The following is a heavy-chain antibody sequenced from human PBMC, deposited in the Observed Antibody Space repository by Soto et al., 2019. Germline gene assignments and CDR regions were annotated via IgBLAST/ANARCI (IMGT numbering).Heavy chain of an antibody. V-gene: IGHV4-39*01. CDR2: MYYSGST. CDR1: GDSISISSYY. J-gene: IGHJ4*01. CDR3: AVMLIVGPTPYYFEY. Sequence: PSETLSLTCTISGDSISISSYYWAWIRQPPGKGLEWIGSMYYSGSTYNNPSLKSRVTMSVDTPKKQFSLILSSVTAADTAVYYCAVMLIVGPTPYYFEYWDEGNLVSGSS. D-gene: IGHD3-22*01.